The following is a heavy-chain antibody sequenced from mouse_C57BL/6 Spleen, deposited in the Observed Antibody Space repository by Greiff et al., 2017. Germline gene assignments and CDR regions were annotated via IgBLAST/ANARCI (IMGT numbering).Heavy chain of an antibody. J-gene: IGHJ4*01. CDR3: ARDGVLRLRGAMDY. CDR1: GYAFSSYW. V-gene: IGHV1-80*01. D-gene: IGHD1-2*01. CDR2: IYPGVGDT. Sequence: VQLQQSGAELVKPGASVKISCKASGYAFSSYWMNWVKQRPGKGLEWIGQIYPGVGDTNYNGKFKGKATLTADKSSSTAYMQLSSLTSEDSAVYFCARDGVLRLRGAMDYWGQGTSVTVSS.